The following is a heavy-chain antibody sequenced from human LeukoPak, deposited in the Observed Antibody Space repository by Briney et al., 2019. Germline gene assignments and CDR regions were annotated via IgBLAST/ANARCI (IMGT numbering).Heavy chain of an antibody. CDR2: INPNSGGT. CDR1: GYTFTGYY. V-gene: IGHV1-2*06. CDR3: ARSFSTFGGVINFDY. J-gene: IGHJ4*02. Sequence: GASVKVSCKASGYTFTGYYMHWVRQAPGQGLEWMGRINPNSGGTNYAQKFQGRVTMTRDTSISTAYMELSRLRSDDTAVYYCARSFSTFGGVINFDYWGQGTLVTVSS. D-gene: IGHD3-16*01.